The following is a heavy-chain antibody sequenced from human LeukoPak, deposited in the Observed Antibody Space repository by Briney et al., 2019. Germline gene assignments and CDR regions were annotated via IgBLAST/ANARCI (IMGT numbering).Heavy chain of an antibody. Sequence: GGSLRLSCAASGFNFSCYGMQWVRQAPGKGLVWVAVICYDGSNKYYADSVKRRFTISRDNSKNTLYLQMNSLRAEDTAVYYCAKPQRLPLDAFDIWGQGTMVTVSS. J-gene: IGHJ3*02. D-gene: IGHD4-11*01. CDR1: GFNFSCYG. CDR3: AKPQRLPLDAFDI. CDR2: ICYDGSNK. V-gene: IGHV3-33*06.